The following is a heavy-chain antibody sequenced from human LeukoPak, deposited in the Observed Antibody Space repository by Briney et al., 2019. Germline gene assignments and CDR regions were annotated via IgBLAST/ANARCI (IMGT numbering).Heavy chain of an antibody. CDR3: ARASNPTFYGGNAKVKAFDI. D-gene: IGHD4-23*01. J-gene: IGHJ3*02. CDR1: GFTFSDYY. Sequence: SGGSLRLSCAASGFTFSDYYMSWIRQAPGKGLEWLSYIGSSNTIYSADSVKGRFTISRDNAKNSLYLQMNSLRAADTAVYYCARASNPTFYGGNAKVKAFDIWGQGTMVTVSS. CDR2: IGSSNTI. V-gene: IGHV3-69-1*01.